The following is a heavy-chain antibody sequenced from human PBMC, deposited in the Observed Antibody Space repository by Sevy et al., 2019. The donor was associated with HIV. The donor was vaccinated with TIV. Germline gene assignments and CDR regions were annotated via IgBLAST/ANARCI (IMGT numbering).Heavy chain of an antibody. Sequence: ASVKVSCKASGDTLTSYYIHWVRQAPGQGLEWMGMINPRGGLTSYAQKFQGRVTMTRDTSTTTVYMELTSLRSEDRAVYYCATAPYSYGYNYFDFWGQGTLVTVSS. D-gene: IGHD5-18*01. CDR1: GDTLTSYY. J-gene: IGHJ4*02. V-gene: IGHV1-46*01. CDR3: ATAPYSYGYNYFDF. CDR2: INPRGGLT.